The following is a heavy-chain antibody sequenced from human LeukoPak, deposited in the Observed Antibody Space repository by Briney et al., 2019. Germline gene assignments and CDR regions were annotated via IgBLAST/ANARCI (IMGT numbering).Heavy chain of an antibody. CDR2: ISYDGSNK. CDR3: AKDAYSSGVNSFGP. CDR1: GFTFSTYG. D-gene: IGHD6-19*01. J-gene: IGHJ5*02. Sequence: GGSLRLSCAASGFTFSTYGMHWVRQAPGKGLEWVAVISYDGSNKYYVDSVKGRLTISRDNSKNTLYLQMNSLRDEDAAVYYCAKDAYSSGVNSFGPWGQGTLVTVSS. V-gene: IGHV3-30*18.